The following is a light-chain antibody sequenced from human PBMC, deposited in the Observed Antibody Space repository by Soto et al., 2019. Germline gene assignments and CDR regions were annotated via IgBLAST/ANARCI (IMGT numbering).Light chain of an antibody. Sequence: EIQLTQSQSSLSASVGDRVTITCRASQRISNYLNWYQQKPWKAPNRLIYGTPDLQCGVPSRFSGSGSATEFTLTISSLQSDDFATYYCQQNHSSSWTFGQGTKVDIK. J-gene: IGKJ1*01. CDR3: QQNHSSSWT. V-gene: IGKV1-39*01. CDR2: GTP. CDR1: QRISNY.